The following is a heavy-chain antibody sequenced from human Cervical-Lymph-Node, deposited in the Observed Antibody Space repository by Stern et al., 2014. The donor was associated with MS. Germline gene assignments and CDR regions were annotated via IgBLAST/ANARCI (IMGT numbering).Heavy chain of an antibody. CDR3: ATGTGSFHGLVSYYYGLDV. D-gene: IGHD1-26*01. CDR1: GYTLSGLS. Sequence: QVQLMQSGAEVKKPGASVKVSCKVSGYTLSGLSIHWVRQSPGKGLEWMGGLARENGERVYAQKFKGRVAVTDDASTGTSQMELTSLTSEDTALYFCATGTGSFHGLVSYYYGLDVWGQGTTVTVSS. J-gene: IGHJ6*02. V-gene: IGHV1-24*01. CDR2: LARENGER.